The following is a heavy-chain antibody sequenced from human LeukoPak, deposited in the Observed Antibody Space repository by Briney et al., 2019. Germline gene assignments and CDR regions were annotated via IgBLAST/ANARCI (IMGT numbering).Heavy chain of an antibody. D-gene: IGHD1-26*01. CDR2: INSHSGGT. Sequence: GASVKVSCKASGYTFTGYYMHWVRQAPGQGLEWMGRINSHSGGTNYAQKFQGRVTMTRDTSISTAYMELSRLRSDDTAVFYCARDLGGSYSVDYWGQGTLVTVSS. J-gene: IGHJ4*02. CDR1: GYTFTGYY. V-gene: IGHV1-2*06. CDR3: ARDLGGSYSVDY.